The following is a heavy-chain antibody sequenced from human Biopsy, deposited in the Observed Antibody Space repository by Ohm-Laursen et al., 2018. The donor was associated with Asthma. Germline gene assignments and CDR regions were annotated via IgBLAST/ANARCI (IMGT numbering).Heavy chain of an antibody. D-gene: IGHD2-2*01. V-gene: IGHV1-69*01. CDR2: INSVFGTT. CDR1: GGTFNTYV. J-gene: IGHJ4*02. Sequence: SSVKVSCKSLGGTFNTYVIGWVRQAPGQGLEWMGGINSVFGTTTYPQKFQARVTITADDSTSTVYMELSSLRSEDTAVYYCARKAGSCISRTCYSLDFWGQGTLVTVSS. CDR3: ARKAGSCISRTCYSLDF.